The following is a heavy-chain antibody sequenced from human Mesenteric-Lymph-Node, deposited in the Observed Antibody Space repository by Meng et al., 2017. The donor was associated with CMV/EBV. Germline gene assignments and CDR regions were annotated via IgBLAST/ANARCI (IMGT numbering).Heavy chain of an antibody. CDR2: ISYDGRNN. CDR1: GFTFSNYA. J-gene: IGHJ4*02. CDR3: ASDRGYNYGHPFDY. Sequence: SGFTFSNYAMHWGRQAPGKGLEWVAFISYDGRNNYYADSVKGRFTISRDNSKNTLYLQMNSLRAEDTAVYYCASDRGYNYGHPFDYWGQGTLVTVSS. D-gene: IGHD5-18*01. V-gene: IGHV3-30*04.